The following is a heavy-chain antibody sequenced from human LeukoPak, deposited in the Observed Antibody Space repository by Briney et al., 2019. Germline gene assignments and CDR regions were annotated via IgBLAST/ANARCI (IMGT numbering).Heavy chain of an antibody. J-gene: IGHJ4*02. CDR1: GFTVSSNY. V-gene: IGHV3-53*01. CDR2: IYSGGST. Sequence: GGSLRLSCAASGFTVSSNYMSWVRQAPGKGLEWVSVIYSGGSTYYADSVKGRFTISRDNAKNSLDLQMNSLRVEDTAVYYCARDWDGSGRSIDSWGQGTLVTVSS. CDR3: ARDWDGSGRSIDS. D-gene: IGHD3-10*01.